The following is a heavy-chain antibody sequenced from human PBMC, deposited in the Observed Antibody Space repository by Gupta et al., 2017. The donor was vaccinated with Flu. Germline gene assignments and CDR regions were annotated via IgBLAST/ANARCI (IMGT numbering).Heavy chain of an antibody. D-gene: IGHD3-9*01. CDR2: FDPEHGEP. CDR1: GSTLTELS. CDR3: ASADYEILTGYAFFDY. V-gene: IGHV1-24*01. J-gene: IGHJ4*02. Sequence: QVQLVQFGAEVKKPGASVKVSCKVSGSTLTELSVHWVRQDPGKGLEWMGGFDPEHGEPIYPQKFKGRVTMAEDTSTDTAYMELSNLRSEDSAVYYCASADYEILTGYAFFDYWGQGTQVTVPS.